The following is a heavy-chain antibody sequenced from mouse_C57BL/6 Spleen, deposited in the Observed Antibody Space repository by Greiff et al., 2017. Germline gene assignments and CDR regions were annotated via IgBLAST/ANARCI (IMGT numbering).Heavy chain of an antibody. J-gene: IGHJ1*03. Sequence: VKLQESGPELVKPGASVKISCKASGYAFSSSWMNWVKQRPGKGLEWIGRIYPGDGDTTYNGKFKGKATMTADKSSSTAYMQLSSLTSEDSAVYFCARDTTVVRYCDVWGTGTTVTVSS. D-gene: IGHD1-1*01. V-gene: IGHV1-82*01. CDR1: GYAFSSSW. CDR3: ARDTTVVRYCDV. CDR2: IYPGDGDT.